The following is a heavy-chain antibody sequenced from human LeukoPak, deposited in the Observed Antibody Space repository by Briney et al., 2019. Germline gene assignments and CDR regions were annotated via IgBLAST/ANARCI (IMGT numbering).Heavy chain of an antibody. V-gene: IGHV5-51*01. Sequence: GESLKISCKGSGYSFTSYWIGWVRQMPGKGLEWMGIIYPGDSDTRYSPSFQGQVTISADKSISTAYLQWSSLKASDTAMYYCARLGGIPRSYYYDSRGYSTAFDIWGQGTMVTVSS. CDR1: GYSFTSYW. D-gene: IGHD3-22*01. CDR2: IYPGDSDT. CDR3: ARLGGIPRSYYYDSRGYSTAFDI. J-gene: IGHJ3*02.